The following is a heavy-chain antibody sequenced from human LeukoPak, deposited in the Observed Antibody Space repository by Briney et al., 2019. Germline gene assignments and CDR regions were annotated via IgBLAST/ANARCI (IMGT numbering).Heavy chain of an antibody. V-gene: IGHV3-21*01. CDR2: ISGSSRHK. Sequence: GRSLRLSCAASGLTFSSYTMNWVRQAPGKGLEWVSSISGSSRHKYYADSVKGRFTISRDNAKNSLYLPMNSLRAEDTAVYYCARTANFAAGYYIDYWGQGTLVTVSS. CDR1: GLTFSSYT. J-gene: IGHJ4*02. CDR3: ARTANFAAGYYIDY. D-gene: IGHD6-13*01.